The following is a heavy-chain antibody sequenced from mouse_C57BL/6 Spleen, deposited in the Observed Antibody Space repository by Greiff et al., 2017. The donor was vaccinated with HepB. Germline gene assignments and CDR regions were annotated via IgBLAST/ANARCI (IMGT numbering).Heavy chain of an antibody. CDR1: GYTFTSYW. V-gene: IGHV1-64*01. Sequence: VQLQQSGAELVKPGASVKLSCKASGYTFTSYWMHWVKQRPGQGLEWIGMIHPNSGSTNYNEKFKSKATLTVDKSSSTAYRQLSSLTAEDSAVYYCALSGGVDDWGQGTTLTVSS. D-gene: IGHD1-3*01. J-gene: IGHJ2*01. CDR2: IHPNSGST. CDR3: ALSGGVDD.